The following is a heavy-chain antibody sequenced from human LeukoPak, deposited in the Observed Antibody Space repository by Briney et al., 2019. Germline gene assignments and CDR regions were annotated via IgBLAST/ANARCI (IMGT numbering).Heavy chain of an antibody. CDR2: IYEDGKI. J-gene: IGHJ4*02. V-gene: IGHV3-53*01. CDR1: GFTVSSTY. D-gene: IGHD2-21*01. CDR3: ASRHCSGGDCYFAGADPFDH. Sequence: PGGSLRLSCAASGFTVSSTYMSWVRQAPGKGLEWFSVIYEDGKIYYIDSVKGRFTISRDTSKNTLYLQMNSLRVEDTAVYYCASRHCSGGDCYFAGADPFDHWGQGTLVTVSS.